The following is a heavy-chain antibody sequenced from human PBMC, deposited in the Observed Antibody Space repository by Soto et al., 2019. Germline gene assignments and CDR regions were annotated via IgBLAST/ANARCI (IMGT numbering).Heavy chain of an antibody. J-gene: IGHJ6*02. CDR2: VSNYNGNR. Sequence: QVQLVQSGLEVKKPGASVQVSCKASGYSFTNFGFNWVRQAPGQGLEWMGWVSNYNGNRKYAEKFQGRVTMTTDTSANTAYMELGSLRSDDTALYYCASGKMVRGPRPQYYFYFGMDVWGQGTTRIVSS. CDR1: GYSFTNFG. CDR3: ASGKMVRGPRPQYYFYFGMDV. V-gene: IGHV1-18*01. D-gene: IGHD3-10*01.